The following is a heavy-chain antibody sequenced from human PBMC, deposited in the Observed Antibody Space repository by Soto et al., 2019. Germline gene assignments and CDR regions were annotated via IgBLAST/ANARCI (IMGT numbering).Heavy chain of an antibody. D-gene: IGHD6-13*01. CDR2: INPSGGST. J-gene: IGHJ6*02. Sequence: ASVKVSCKASGYTFTSYYMHWVRQAPGQGLEWMGIINPSGGSTSYAQKFQGRVTVTRDTSTSTVYMELSSLRSEDTAVYYCAIGPRGSSWYNGMDVWGQGTTVTVSS. CDR3: AIGPRGSSWYNGMDV. V-gene: IGHV1-46*01. CDR1: GYTFTSYY.